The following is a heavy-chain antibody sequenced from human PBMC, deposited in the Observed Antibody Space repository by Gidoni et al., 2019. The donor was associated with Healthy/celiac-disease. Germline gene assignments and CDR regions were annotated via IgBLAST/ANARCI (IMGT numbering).Heavy chain of an antibody. D-gene: IGHD1-26*01. CDR2: IRSSGSTI. CDR3: ARDLLVGASDY. Sequence: EVQLVESGGGLVQPGGSLSLSCAASGFTFSSYEMNWVRQAPGKGLEWVSDIRSSGSTIYYADSVKGRFTISRDNAKNSLYLQMNSLRAEDTAVYYCARDLLVGASDYWGQGTLVTVSS. V-gene: IGHV3-48*03. J-gene: IGHJ4*02. CDR1: GFTFSSYE.